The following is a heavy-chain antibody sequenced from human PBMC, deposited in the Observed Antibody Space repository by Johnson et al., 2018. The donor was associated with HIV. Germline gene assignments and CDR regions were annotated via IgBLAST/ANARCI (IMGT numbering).Heavy chain of an antibody. J-gene: IGHJ3*02. D-gene: IGHD6-13*01. V-gene: IGHV3-9*01. CDR2: ISWNSGSI. Sequence: VQLVESGGVVVHPGGSLRLSCETSRFTFDDYAMHWVRQAPGKGLEWVSGISWNSGSIGYADSVKGRFTISRDNAKNSLYLQMNSLRAEDTALYYCAKAYSSSWYGLDAFDIWGQGTMVTVSS. CDR3: AKAYSSSWYGLDAFDI. CDR1: RFTFDDYA.